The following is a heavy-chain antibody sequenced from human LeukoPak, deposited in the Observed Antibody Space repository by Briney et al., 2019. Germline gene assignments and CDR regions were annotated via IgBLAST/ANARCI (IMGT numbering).Heavy chain of an antibody. J-gene: IGHJ4*02. D-gene: IGHD2-8*02. V-gene: IGHV3-48*01. CDR3: ARVKVLAGFDY. CDR2: ISSSSSTI. Sequence: GGSLRLSCAASGFTFSSYSMNWVRQAPGKGLEWVSYISSSSSTIYYADSVKGRFTISRDNAKNSLYLQMNSLRAEDTAVYHCARVKVLAGFDYWGQGTLVTVSS. CDR1: GFTFSSYS.